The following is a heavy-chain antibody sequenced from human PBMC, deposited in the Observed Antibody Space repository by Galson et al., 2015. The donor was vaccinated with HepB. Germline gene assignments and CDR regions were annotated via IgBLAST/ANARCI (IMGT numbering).Heavy chain of an antibody. Sequence: SLRLSCAASGFTFSSYAMHWVRQAPGKGLEWVAVISYDGSNKYYADSVKGRFTISRDNSKNTLYLQMNSLRAEDTAVYYCARDSYSSSWYGGPFDYRGQGTLVTVSS. D-gene: IGHD6-13*01. CDR2: ISYDGSNK. J-gene: IGHJ4*02. CDR3: ARDSYSSSWYGGPFDY. V-gene: IGHV3-30*04. CDR1: GFTFSSYA.